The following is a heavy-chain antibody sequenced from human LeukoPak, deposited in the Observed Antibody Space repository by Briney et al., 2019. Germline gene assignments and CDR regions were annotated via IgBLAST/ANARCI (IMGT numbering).Heavy chain of an antibody. J-gene: IGHJ6*02. Sequence: SETLSLTCTVSGGSISSSSYYWGWIRQPPGKGLEWIGSIYYSGSTYYNPSLKSRVTMSVDTSKNQFSLKLSSVTAADTAVYYCARVRSGLASIYYYYYGMDVWGQGTTVTVSS. D-gene: IGHD3-10*01. V-gene: IGHV4-39*07. CDR3: ARVRSGLASIYYYYYGMDV. CDR2: IYYSGST. CDR1: GGSISSSSYY.